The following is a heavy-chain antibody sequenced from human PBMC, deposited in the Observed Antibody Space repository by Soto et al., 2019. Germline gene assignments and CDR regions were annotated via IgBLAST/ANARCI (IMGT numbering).Heavy chain of an antibody. D-gene: IGHD3-10*01. CDR3: AKELDDNPTSPFDS. Sequence: QVHLVQSGAEVKKLGSSVKVSCKASGVTFSRETISWVRQSPGQGLEWVGGIIALFGTANYAQKFQGRVTITADESTRTLYIELSSLRSDDTAVYNFAKELDDNPTSPFDSWGQGALDTVYS. CDR1: GVTFSRET. CDR2: IIALFGTA. V-gene: IGHV1-69*01. J-gene: IGHJ5*01.